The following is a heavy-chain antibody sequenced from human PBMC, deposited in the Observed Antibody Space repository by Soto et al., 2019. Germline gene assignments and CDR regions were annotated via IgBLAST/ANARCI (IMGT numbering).Heavy chain of an antibody. CDR3: ARQMAPYTVVVVAAAPYDY. CDR1: GFTFSSYA. J-gene: IGHJ4*02. D-gene: IGHD2-15*01. V-gene: IGHV3-23*01. Sequence: PGGSLRLSCAASGFTFSSYAMSWVRQAPGKGLEWVSAISGSGGSTYYADSVKGRFTMSRDNSKNTLYLQMSSLRAEDTALYYCARQMAPYTVVVVAAAPYDYWGQGSLVTVSS. CDR2: ISGSGGST.